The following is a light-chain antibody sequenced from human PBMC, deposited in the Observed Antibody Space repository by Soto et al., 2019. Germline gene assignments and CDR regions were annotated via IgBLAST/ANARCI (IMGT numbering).Light chain of an antibody. CDR2: SNN. J-gene: IGLJ1*01. CDR1: SSNIGSNT. CDR3: AAWDDRLNGPNYV. V-gene: IGLV1-44*01. Sequence: QSVLTQPPSASATPGQRVTISCSGSSSNIGSNTVNWYQQLPGTAPKLLIYSNNQRPSGVPDRFSGSKSGTSASLAISGLQPEDEADYYCAAWDDRLNGPNYVFGTGTKVTVL.